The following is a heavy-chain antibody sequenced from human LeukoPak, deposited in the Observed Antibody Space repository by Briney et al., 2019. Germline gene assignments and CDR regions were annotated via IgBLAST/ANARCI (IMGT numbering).Heavy chain of an antibody. Sequence: GSVKVSCKASGYTFTGYNMHWVRQAPGQGLEWMGWMSPNSGDTKYPQKFQGRVTMTRDTSISTAYMELTGLTFDDTAVYYCASGLGRSWFDPWGQGTLVTVSS. J-gene: IGHJ5*02. D-gene: IGHD3-16*01. V-gene: IGHV1-2*02. CDR3: ASGLGRSWFDP. CDR1: GYTFTGYN. CDR2: MSPNSGDT.